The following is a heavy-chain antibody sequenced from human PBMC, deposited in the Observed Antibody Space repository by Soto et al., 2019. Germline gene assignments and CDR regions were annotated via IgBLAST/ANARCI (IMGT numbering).Heavy chain of an antibody. V-gene: IGHV4-31*03. CDR1: GVSISSGGYY. J-gene: IGHJ4*02. CDR3: ASAIGGDSEYYFDF. CDR2: IYYSGRT. D-gene: IGHD2-21*02. Sequence: SETLSLTCTVSGVSISSGGYYWSWIRQHPGKGLEWIGNIYYSGRTYYNPSLKSRVILSVDTSKNHFSLTLRSVTAAASAMYYCASAIGGDSEYYFDFWGQGALVTVSS.